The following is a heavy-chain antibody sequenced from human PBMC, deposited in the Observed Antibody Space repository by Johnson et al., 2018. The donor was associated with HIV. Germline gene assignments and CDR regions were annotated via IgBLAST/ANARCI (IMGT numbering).Heavy chain of an antibody. Sequence: QVLLVESGGGVVQPGRSLRLSCAASGFTFSSYAMHWVRQAPGKGLEWVAVISYDGSDKYYADSVKGRFTISRDNSKNTLYLQMNSLRAEDTAVYYCARESGGQYDAVDIWGQGTMVTVSS. CDR1: GFTFSSYA. D-gene: IGHD3-16*01. CDR2: ISYDGSDK. J-gene: IGHJ3*02. V-gene: IGHV3-30*04. CDR3: ARESGGQYDAVDI.